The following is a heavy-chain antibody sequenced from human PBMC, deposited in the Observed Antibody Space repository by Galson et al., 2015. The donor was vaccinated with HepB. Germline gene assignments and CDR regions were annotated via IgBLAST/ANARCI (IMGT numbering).Heavy chain of an antibody. CDR2: IKSKTDGGTT. CDR1: GFTFSNAW. V-gene: IGHV3-15*01. CDR3: TTDLYYYDSSGRGYFDY. J-gene: IGHJ4*02. D-gene: IGHD3-22*01. Sequence: SLRLSCAASGFTFSNAWMSWVRQAPGKGLEWVGRIKSKTDGGTTDYAAPVKGRFTISRDDSKNTLYLQMNSLKTEDTAVYYCTTDLYYYDSSGRGYFDYWGQGTLVTVSS.